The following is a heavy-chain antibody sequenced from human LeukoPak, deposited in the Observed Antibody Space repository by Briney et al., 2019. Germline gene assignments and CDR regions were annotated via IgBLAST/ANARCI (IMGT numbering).Heavy chain of an antibody. CDR2: IIPIFGTA. CDR3: ARGLWEQLGPWFDP. CDR1: GGTFSSHA. D-gene: IGHD6-13*01. V-gene: IGHV1-69*05. J-gene: IGHJ5*02. Sequence: SVKVSCKASGGTFSSHAISWVRQAPGQGLEWMGRIIPIFGTANYAQKFQGRVTITTDESTSTAYMELSSLRSEDTGVYYCARGLWEQLGPWFDPWGQGTLVTVSS.